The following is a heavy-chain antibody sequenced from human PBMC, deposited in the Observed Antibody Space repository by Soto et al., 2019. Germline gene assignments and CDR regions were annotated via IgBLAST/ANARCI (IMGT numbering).Heavy chain of an antibody. D-gene: IGHD3-10*01. J-gene: IGHJ4*02. CDR1: GYTFTSYG. CDR3: AILPYYGSGSYFPGPFDY. V-gene: IGHV1-18*01. Sequence: VASVKVSCKASGYTFTSYGISWVRQAPGQGLEWMGWISAYNGNTNYAQKLQGRVTMTTDTSTSTAYMELRSLRSDDTAVYYCAILPYYGSGSYFPGPFDYWGQGTLVTVSS. CDR2: ISAYNGNT.